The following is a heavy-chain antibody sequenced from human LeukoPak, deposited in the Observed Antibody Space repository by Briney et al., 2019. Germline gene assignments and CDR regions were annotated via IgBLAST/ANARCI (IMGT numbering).Heavy chain of an antibody. Sequence: PGGSLRLSCAASGFTFSSYSMNWVRQAPGKGLEWVSYISSSSSTIYYADSVKGRFTISRDNSKNTLYLQMNSLRAEDTAVYYCAKDRIVGASFDYWGQGTLVTVSS. D-gene: IGHD1-26*01. J-gene: IGHJ4*02. V-gene: IGHV3-48*01. CDR3: AKDRIVGASFDY. CDR2: ISSSSSTI. CDR1: GFTFSSYS.